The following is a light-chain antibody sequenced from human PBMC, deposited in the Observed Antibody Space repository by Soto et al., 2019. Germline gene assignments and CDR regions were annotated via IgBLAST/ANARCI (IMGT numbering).Light chain of an antibody. Sequence: EIVLTQSPCTLSLSPGESATLSCRSSQSVSSNYLAWYQQKPDQAPRLVIYDVSGRATGIPDRFSGSGSGTDFPLTISRLEPEDFAVYYCQQYGSPPTFGQGTKVEIK. CDR2: DVS. J-gene: IGKJ1*01. V-gene: IGKV3-20*01. CDR3: QQYGSPPT. CDR1: QSVSSNY.